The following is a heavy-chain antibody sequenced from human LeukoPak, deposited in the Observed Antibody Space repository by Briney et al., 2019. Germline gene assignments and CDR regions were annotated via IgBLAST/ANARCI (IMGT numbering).Heavy chain of an antibody. J-gene: IGHJ4*02. Sequence: GGSLRLFCAASGFPFSNYWLHWVRHAPGKGLEGVSAISGRGANTYYVDSAKGRFTISRDNSKNTLYREMRSLRSDDTPVLYCATESQTYYDIMTVYPNYYFDYGGQGTLVTVSS. D-gene: IGHD3-9*01. CDR3: ATESQTYYDIMTVYPNYYFDY. V-gene: IGHV3-23*01. CDR2: ISGRGANT. CDR1: GFPFSNYW.